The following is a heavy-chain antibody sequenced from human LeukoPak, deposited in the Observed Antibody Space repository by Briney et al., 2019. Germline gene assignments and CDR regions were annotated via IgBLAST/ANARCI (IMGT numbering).Heavy chain of an antibody. CDR3: ARDSLWFGENYYMDV. V-gene: IGHV1-2*02. D-gene: IGHD3-10*01. CDR1: GYTSTGYY. Sequence: VTSVKVSCKASGYTSTGYYMHWVRQAPGQGLEWMGWINPNSGGTNYAQKFQGRVTMTRDTSISTAYMELSRLRSDDTAVYYCARDSLWFGENYYMDVWGKGTTVTVSS. CDR2: INPNSGGT. J-gene: IGHJ6*03.